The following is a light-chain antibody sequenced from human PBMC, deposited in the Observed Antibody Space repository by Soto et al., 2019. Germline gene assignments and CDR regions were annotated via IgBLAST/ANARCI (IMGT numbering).Light chain of an antibody. CDR1: QSISSW. Sequence: DIQMTQSPSTLSASVGDRVTITCRASQSISSWLAWYQQKPGKAHKLLIYDASNLESGVPSRFSGGGSGTEFSLTISSLQPDDFATYYCQQYNYFWAFGQGTRVEIK. J-gene: IGKJ1*01. CDR3: QQYNYFWA. CDR2: DAS. V-gene: IGKV1-5*01.